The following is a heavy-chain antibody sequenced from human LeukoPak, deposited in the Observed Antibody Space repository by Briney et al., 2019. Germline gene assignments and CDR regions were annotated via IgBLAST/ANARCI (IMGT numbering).Heavy chain of an antibody. CDR3: ARDQVTGAFDI. J-gene: IGHJ3*02. D-gene: IGHD1-1*01. CDR1: GFTFRSHS. V-gene: IGHV3-21*04. CDR2: ISSSGGSM. Sequence: GGSLRLSCEASGFTFRSHSLNWVRQAPGKGPEWVSSISSSGGSMYYRDSVKDRFTISRDNAKNSLYPQLNSLRDEDTAVYFCARDQVTGAFDIWGQGTMVIVSS.